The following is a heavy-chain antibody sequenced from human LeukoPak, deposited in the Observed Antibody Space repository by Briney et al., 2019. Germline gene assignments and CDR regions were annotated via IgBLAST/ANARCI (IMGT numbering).Heavy chain of an antibody. CDR3: ARDDYYASGSFYTD. D-gene: IGHD3-10*01. Sequence: PSETLSLTCTVSGYSISSGYYWGWIRQPPGEGLEGIGSIYYSGSTYYNPSLKSRVTISIDTSKNQFYLKLSSVTAADTAVYYCARDDYYASGSFYTDWGQGALVTVSS. V-gene: IGHV4-38-2*02. CDR1: GYSISSGYY. J-gene: IGHJ4*02. CDR2: IYYSGST.